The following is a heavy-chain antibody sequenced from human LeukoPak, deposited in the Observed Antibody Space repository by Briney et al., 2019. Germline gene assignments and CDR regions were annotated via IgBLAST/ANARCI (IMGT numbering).Heavy chain of an antibody. CDR2: IIPIFGTA. CDR3: ARDGPYYDFWSGYYDY. CDR1: GGTFSSYA. Sequence: SVKVSCKASGGTFSSYAISWVRQAPGQGLEWMGGIIPIFGTANYAQKFQGRVTITTDESTSTAYMELSSLRSEDTAVYYCARDGPYYDFWSGYYDYWGQGTLVTVSS. V-gene: IGHV1-69*05. D-gene: IGHD3-3*01. J-gene: IGHJ4*02.